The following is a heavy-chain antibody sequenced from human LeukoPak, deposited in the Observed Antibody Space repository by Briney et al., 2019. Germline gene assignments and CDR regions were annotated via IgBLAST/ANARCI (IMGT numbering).Heavy chain of an antibody. CDR3: ARDSDWAFHY. V-gene: IGHV3-48*02. Sequence: GGSLRLSGAASGFPFGSYVMSWVRQAPGKGLEWVSYISHDAERIYYADFVKGRFTISRDNVQNSLHLQMNSLRDEDTGVYYCARDSDWAFHYWGQGTRVTVSS. D-gene: IGHD3-9*01. J-gene: IGHJ4*02. CDR1: GFPFGSYV. CDR2: ISHDAERI.